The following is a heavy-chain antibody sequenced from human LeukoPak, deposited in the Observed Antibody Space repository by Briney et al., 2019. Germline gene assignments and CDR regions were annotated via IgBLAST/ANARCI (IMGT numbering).Heavy chain of an antibody. CDR2: TYYRSKWYN. Sequence: SQTLSLTCAISGDSVSSNSASWNWVRQSPSRGLEWLGRTYYRSKWYNDYAPSVKSRITISPDTSKNQFSLQLNSVTPEDTALYYCARGSAFDIWGQGTMVTVSS. V-gene: IGHV6-1*01. CDR1: GDSVSSNSAS. CDR3: ARGSAFDI. J-gene: IGHJ3*02.